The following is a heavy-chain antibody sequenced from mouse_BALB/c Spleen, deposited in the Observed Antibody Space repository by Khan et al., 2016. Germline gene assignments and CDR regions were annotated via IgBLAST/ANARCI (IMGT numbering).Heavy chain of an antibody. CDR3: ARNPYGSTYFDY. CDR1: GFSLTSYG. J-gene: IGHJ2*01. Sequence: QVQLKESGPGLAQPSQSLSITCTVSGFSLTSYGVHWVRQSPGKGLEWLGVIWSGGSTDYNAAFISRLSISKDNSKSQVFFKMNSLQANDTAIDYCARNPYGSTYFDYWGQGTTLTVSS. CDR2: IWSGGST. D-gene: IGHD1-1*01. V-gene: IGHV2-2*02.